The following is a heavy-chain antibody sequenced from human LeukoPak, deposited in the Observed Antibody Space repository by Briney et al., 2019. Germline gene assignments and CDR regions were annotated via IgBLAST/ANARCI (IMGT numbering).Heavy chain of an antibody. Sequence: PGRSLRLSCAASGFTSNSYAMHWVRQAPGKGLEWVAVISYDGSNKYYADSVKGRFTISRDNSKNTLYVQMNSLRVEDTAVYYCASEGRPVWGQGTLVTVSS. V-gene: IGHV3-30-3*01. CDR1: GFTSNSYA. CDR2: ISYDGSNK. J-gene: IGHJ4*02. CDR3: ASEGRPV.